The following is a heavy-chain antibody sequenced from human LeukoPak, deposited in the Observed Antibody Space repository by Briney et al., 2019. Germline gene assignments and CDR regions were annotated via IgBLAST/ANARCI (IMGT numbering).Heavy chain of an antibody. V-gene: IGHV1-8*01. CDR3: ARAHTLRYPDY. D-gene: IGHD1-26*01. Sequence: ASVKVSCKASGYSFSSYDINWVRQATGQGLEWMGWMNSNSGQTGYAQKFQGRVTMTRNTSITTAYMELSGLTSDDTAMYYCARAHTLRYPDYWGQGTLVTVSS. J-gene: IGHJ4*02. CDR1: GYSFSSYD. CDR2: MNSNSGQT.